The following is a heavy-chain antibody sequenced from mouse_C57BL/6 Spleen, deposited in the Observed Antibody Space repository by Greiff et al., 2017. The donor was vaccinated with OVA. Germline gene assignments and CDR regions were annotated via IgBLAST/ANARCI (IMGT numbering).Heavy chain of an antibody. V-gene: IGHV2-9*01. CDR2: IWGGGRT. CDR1: GFSLTSYG. J-gene: IGHJ3*01. CDR3: AKHGSYDSAWFAY. Sequence: QVQLKESGPGLVAPSQSLSITCTVSGFSLTSYGVDWVRQPPGKGLAWLGVIWGGGRTNYNSALMSRLSISKDNSKSQDFLKMNSLQTYDTAMYYCAKHGSYDSAWFAYWGQGTLVTVSA. D-gene: IGHD2-12*01.